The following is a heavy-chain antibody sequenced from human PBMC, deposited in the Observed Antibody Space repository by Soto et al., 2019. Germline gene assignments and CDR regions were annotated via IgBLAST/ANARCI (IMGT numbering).Heavy chain of an antibody. CDR1: GFTFGNYW. CDR3: ARDPWDY. J-gene: IGHJ4*02. CDR2: INQDGREK. Sequence: EVQLVESGGGLVQPGGSLRLSCAASGFTFGNYWMTWVRQVPGEGLEWVANINQDGREKCYMDSVKGRFTISRDNAKNAVDLQINSPTADDTAVYYCARDPWDYWGQGTMVTVSS. V-gene: IGHV3-7*01.